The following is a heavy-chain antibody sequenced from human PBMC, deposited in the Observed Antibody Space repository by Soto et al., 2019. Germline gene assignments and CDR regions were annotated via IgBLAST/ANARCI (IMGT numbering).Heavy chain of an antibody. CDR2: IYYSGST. CDR1: GDSITSSRYY. CDR3: ARQTASRVRQGDFDY. J-gene: IGHJ4*02. D-gene: IGHD2-2*01. Sequence: QLVLQESGPGVVKPSETLSLTCSVSGDSITSSRYYWGWIRQTPQTGLARIGSIYYSGSTFYNPSLKSLFTVSVDTSKNQFSLKLTSVRAADTSLDFCARQTASRVRQGDFDYWGQGTLVTVSS. V-gene: IGHV4-39*01.